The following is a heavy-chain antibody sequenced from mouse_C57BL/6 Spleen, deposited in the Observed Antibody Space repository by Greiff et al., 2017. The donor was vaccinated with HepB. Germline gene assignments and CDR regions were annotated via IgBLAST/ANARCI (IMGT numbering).Heavy chain of an antibody. D-gene: IGHD4-1*01. V-gene: IGHV1-85*01. J-gene: IGHJ2*01. CDR1: GYTFTSYD. Sequence: QVQLQQSGPELVKPGASVKLSCKASGYTFTSYDINWVKQRPGQGLEWIGWIYPRDGSTKYNEKFKGKATLTIDTASSTAYLELHSLTSEDDAVYFCARKGSTGTGYVDDWGKGTTLTVSS. CDR3: ARKGSTGTGYVDD. CDR2: IYPRDGST.